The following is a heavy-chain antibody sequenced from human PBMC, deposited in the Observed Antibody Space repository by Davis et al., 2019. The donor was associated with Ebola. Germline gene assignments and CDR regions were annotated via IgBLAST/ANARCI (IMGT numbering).Heavy chain of an antibody. CDR1: GFTFSSYA. V-gene: IGHV3-30-3*01. CDR2: ISYDGSNK. CDR3: ARRSAVDY. J-gene: IGHJ4*02. Sequence: SCAASGFTFSSYAMHWVRQAPGKGLEWVAVISYDGSNKYYADSVKGRFTISRDNSKNTLYLQMNSLRAEDTAVYYCARRSAVDYWGQGTLVTVSS.